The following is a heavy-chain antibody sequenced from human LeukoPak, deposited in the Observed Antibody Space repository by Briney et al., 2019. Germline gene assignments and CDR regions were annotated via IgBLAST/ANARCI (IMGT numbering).Heavy chain of an antibody. D-gene: IGHD1-26*01. CDR2: ITGSGGST. CDR3: AKALVGATAHAFDI. J-gene: IGHJ3*02. Sequence: GGTLRLSCAASGFTFSTYAMSWVRQAPGQGLEWVSAITGSGGSTYYADSVKGRFTISRDNSKNTLYLQKNSLRAEDTAVYYCAKALVGATAHAFDIWGQGTMVTVSS. CDR1: GFTFSTYA. V-gene: IGHV3-23*01.